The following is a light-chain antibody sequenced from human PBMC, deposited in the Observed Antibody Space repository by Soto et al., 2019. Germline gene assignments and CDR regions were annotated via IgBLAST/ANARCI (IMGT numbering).Light chain of an antibody. Sequence: EIVMTQSPATLSVSPGERATLSCRASQSVSSNLAWYQQKPGQAPRLLIYGASTRATGIPANFSGSGSGTEFTLTISSLQSEDFAVYYCQQYNNWPTITFGPGTRVDIK. J-gene: IGKJ3*01. CDR3: QQYNNWPTIT. V-gene: IGKV3-15*01. CDR2: GAS. CDR1: QSVSSN.